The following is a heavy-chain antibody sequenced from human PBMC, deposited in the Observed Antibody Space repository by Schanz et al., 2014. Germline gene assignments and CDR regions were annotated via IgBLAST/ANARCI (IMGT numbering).Heavy chain of an antibody. Sequence: QVQLVQSGPAVKKPGASMKVSCLASGYSFTEYFLHWVRQAPGQGLEWMGWINPNSGETNYEQKFKGSVNLTSDTSISTAFMELSGLTSDDTATYFCARARYTGYDCSGYWGQGTLLIVSS. J-gene: IGHJ4*02. V-gene: IGHV1-2*02. D-gene: IGHD5-12*01. CDR2: INPNSGET. CDR3: ARARYTGYDCSGY. CDR1: GYSFTEYF.